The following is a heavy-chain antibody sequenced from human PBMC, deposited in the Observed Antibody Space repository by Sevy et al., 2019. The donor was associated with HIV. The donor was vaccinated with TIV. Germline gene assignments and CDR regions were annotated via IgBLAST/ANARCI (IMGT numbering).Heavy chain of an antibody. J-gene: IGHJ4*02. CDR2: ISSSSSYI. CDR1: GFTFSSYS. D-gene: IGHD3-22*01. CDR3: ARSAAIMTYYYDSSGYADY. Sequence: GGSLRLSCAASGFTFSSYSTNWVRQAPGKGLEWVSSISSSSSYIYYADSVKGRFTISRDNAKNSLYLQMNSLRAEDTAVYYCARSAAIMTYYYDSSGYADYWGQGTLVTVSS. V-gene: IGHV3-21*01.